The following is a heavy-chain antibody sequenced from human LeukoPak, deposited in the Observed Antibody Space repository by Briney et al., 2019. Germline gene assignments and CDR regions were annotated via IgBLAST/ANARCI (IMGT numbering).Heavy chain of an antibody. Sequence: SETLSLTCAVYGGSFSGYYWSWIREPPGKGLECVGEINHSGSTNYNPSLKSRVTISVDTPKNQFSLKLSSVTAADTAVHCCARGYPPHFRISWYFHCWGQGALGTVSS. V-gene: IGHV4-34*01. CDR1: GGSFSGYY. CDR3: ARGYPPHFRISWYFHC. CDR2: INHSGST. D-gene: IGHD6-13*01. J-gene: IGHJ4*02.